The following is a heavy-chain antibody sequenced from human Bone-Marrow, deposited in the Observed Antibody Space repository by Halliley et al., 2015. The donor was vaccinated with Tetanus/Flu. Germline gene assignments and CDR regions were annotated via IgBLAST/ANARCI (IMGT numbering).Heavy chain of an antibody. CDR2: INTDGSDT. CDR3: ARPSLHSRPRSWFDT. D-gene: IGHD2-21*01. J-gene: IGHJ5*02. CDR1: GFTFRNYW. V-gene: IGHV3-74*01. Sequence: SLRLSCVASGFTFRNYWMDWVRQAPGKGLVWVSRINTDGSDTSYADSVKGRCTISRDNGKNKLYLQMNSLRAEDTAMYYCARPSLHSRPRSWFDTWGQGSLVTVSS.